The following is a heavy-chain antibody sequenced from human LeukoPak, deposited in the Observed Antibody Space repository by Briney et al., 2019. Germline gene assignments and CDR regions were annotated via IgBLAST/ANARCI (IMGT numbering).Heavy chain of an antibody. J-gene: IGHJ3*02. CDR1: GGSFSGYY. CDR2: IYYSGST. D-gene: IGHD3-22*01. Sequence: PSETLSLTCAVYGGSFSGYYWSWIRQPPGKGLEWIGYIYYSGSTNYNPSLKSRVTISVDTSKNQFSLKLSSVTAADTAVYYCARPLLGDESSGYYYAYGAFDIWGQGTMVTVSS. CDR3: ARPLLGDESSGYYYAYGAFDI. V-gene: IGHV4-59*08.